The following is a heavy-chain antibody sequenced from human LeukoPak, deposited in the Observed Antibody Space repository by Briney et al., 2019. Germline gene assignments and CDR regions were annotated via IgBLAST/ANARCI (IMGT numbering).Heavy chain of an antibody. D-gene: IGHD5-24*01. CDR1: GGSISSYY. CDR3: ARVGDGYNPVDY. J-gene: IGHJ4*02. Sequence: SETLSLTCTVSGGSISSYYWSWIRQPPGKGLEWIGYIYYSGSTNYNPSLKSRVTISVDTSKNQFSLKLSSVTAADTAVYYCARVGDGYNPVDYWGQGTLVTVSS. V-gene: IGHV4-59*01. CDR2: IYYSGST.